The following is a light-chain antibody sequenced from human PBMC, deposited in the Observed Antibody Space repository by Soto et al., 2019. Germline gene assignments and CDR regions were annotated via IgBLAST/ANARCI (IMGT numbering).Light chain of an antibody. Sequence: ILWTQSPGTLSLSPGERATLSCRAIQSVSSNLAWYQQKPGQAPRLLIYGASTRATGIPASFIGNGSGTEFTLTASSLQPEDFAVYYCQQYNNWPFTFGPGTKVDIK. CDR1: QSVSSN. J-gene: IGKJ3*01. CDR3: QQYNNWPFT. V-gene: IGKV3-15*01. CDR2: GAS.